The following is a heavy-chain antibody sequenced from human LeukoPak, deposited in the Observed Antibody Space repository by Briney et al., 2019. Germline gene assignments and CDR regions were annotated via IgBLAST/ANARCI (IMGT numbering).Heavy chain of an antibody. CDR3: AKVRPGYYYMDV. V-gene: IGHV3-21*01. CDR1: GFTFSSYS. Sequence: PGGSLRLSCAASGFTFSSYSMNWVRQAPGKGLEWVSSISSSSSYIYYADSVKGRFTISRDNAKNSLYLQMNSLRAEDTAVYYCAKVRPGYYYMDVWGKGTTVTVSS. J-gene: IGHJ6*03. D-gene: IGHD4-17*01. CDR2: ISSSSSYI.